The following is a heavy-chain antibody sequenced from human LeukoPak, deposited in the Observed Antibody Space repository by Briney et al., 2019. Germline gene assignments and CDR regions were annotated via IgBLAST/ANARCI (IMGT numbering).Heavy chain of an antibody. V-gene: IGHV1-2*02. Sequence: ASVKVSCKASGYTFTGYYMHWVRQAPGQGLEWMGRINPNSGGTNYAQKFQGRVTMTRDTSISTAYMELSRLRSDDTAVYYCARETGPMYYYDSSGYPRSFDYWGQGTLVTVSS. CDR3: ARETGPMYYYDSSGYPRSFDY. J-gene: IGHJ4*02. D-gene: IGHD3-22*01. CDR1: GYTFTGYY. CDR2: INPNSGGT.